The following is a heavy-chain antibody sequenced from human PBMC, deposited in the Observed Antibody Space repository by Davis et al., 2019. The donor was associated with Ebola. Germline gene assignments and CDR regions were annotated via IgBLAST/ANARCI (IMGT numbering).Heavy chain of an antibody. Sequence: SLKISCAASGFTFSSYALSWVRQAPGKRLEWVSAISGSGGSTYYADSVKGRFTISRDNSKNTLYLQMNSLRAEDTAVYYCAKDNRYSSSWYSPPYYYYGMDVWGQGTTVTVSS. CDR3: AKDNRYSSSWYSPPYYYYGMDV. CDR1: GFTFSSYA. CDR2: ISGSGGST. J-gene: IGHJ6*02. V-gene: IGHV3-23*01. D-gene: IGHD6-13*01.